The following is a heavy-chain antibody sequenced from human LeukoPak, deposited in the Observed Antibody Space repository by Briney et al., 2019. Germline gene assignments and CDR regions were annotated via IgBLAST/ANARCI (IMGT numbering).Heavy chain of an antibody. CDR1: GFTFSIYS. CDR2: ISSSSTYI. Sequence: GGSLRLSCVASGFTFSIYSINWVRQAPGKGLEWVSSISSSSTYINYADSAKGRFTISRDNVNNSLYLQMNSLRAEDTAVYYCARDSSVSSWRDYDPLFDCWGQGTLVTVSS. D-gene: IGHD3-22*01. V-gene: IGHV3-21*01. CDR3: ARDSSVSSWRDYDPLFDC. J-gene: IGHJ4*02.